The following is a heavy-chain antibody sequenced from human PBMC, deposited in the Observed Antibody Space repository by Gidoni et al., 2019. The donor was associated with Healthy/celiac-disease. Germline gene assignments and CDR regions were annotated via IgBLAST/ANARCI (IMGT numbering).Heavy chain of an antibody. CDR1: RFAFSSYA. J-gene: IGHJ1*01. CDR2: ISGSGGST. V-gene: IGHV3-23*01. D-gene: IGHD4-17*01. CDR3: GKGDYGDYGYFQH. Sequence: EVQLLASGGGLVQPGGSLSLSCAASRFAFSSYAMSWVRQAPGKGLEWFSAISGSGGSTYYADSMKGRFTISRDNSKNTLYLQMNSLRAEDTAVYYCGKGDYGDYGYFQHWGQGTLVTVSS.